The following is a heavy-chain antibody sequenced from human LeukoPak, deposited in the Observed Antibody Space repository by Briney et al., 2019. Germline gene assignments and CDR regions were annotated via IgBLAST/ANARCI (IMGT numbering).Heavy chain of an antibody. J-gene: IGHJ4*02. V-gene: IGHV3-23*01. CDR3: AKEFIAGDGHVDCDS. Sequence: PGGSLRLSCAASGFTLSSYAMSWVRQAPGKGLEWVSSISASGGSTNYADSVKGRFTISRDNSKNTVYLQMNSLRAEDTAVYYCAKEFIAGDGHVDCDSWGQGTLVTVSS. CDR1: GFTLSSYA. D-gene: IGHD5-24*01. CDR2: ISASGGST.